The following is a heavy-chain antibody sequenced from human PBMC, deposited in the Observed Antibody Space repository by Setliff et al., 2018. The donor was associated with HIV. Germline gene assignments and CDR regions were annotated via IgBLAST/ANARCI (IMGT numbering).Heavy chain of an antibody. J-gene: IGHJ4*02. Sequence: PSETLSLTCTVSGPSINIHYWSWIRQSPGKGFEWIGYIYSTGSTNYNPSLQSRVTISMDASKNKFSLKVTSVTSAATAVYYCAKGAGFYGDYTFDYWGQGNLVTVSS. D-gene: IGHD4-17*01. CDR1: GPSINIHY. CDR3: AKGAGFYGDYTFDY. CDR2: IYSTGST. V-gene: IGHV4-59*11.